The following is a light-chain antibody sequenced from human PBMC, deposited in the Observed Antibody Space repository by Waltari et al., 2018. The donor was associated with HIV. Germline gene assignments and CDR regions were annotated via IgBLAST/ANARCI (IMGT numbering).Light chain of an antibody. CDR2: KDT. V-gene: IGLV3-25*03. CDR3: QSADSNASLWV. Sequence: SYELTQPPSVSVSPGQTARIACSGDALPKQYAYWYQQRPGQAPVLVIYKDTERPSGIPERFPGSSSGTTATLTIIGVQAQDEADYHCQSADSNASLWVFGGGTKLTVL. J-gene: IGLJ3*02. CDR1: ALPKQY.